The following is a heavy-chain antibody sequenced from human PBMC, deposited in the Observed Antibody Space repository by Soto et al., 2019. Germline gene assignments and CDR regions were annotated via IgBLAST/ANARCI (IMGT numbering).Heavy chain of an antibody. D-gene: IGHD2-2*01. CDR1: GFTFSDHY. V-gene: IGHV3-72*01. J-gene: IGHJ4*02. CDR2: TRNKANSYTT. Sequence: GESLKISCAASGFTFSDHYMDWVRQAPGKGLEWVGRTRNKANSYTTEYAASVKGRFTISRDDSKNSLYLQMNSLKTEDTAVYYCARESDCSSTSCYYLDFDYWGQGTLVTVSS. CDR3: ARESDCSSTSCYYLDFDY.